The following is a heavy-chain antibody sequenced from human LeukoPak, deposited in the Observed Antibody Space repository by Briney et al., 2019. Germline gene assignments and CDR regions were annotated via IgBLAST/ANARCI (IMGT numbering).Heavy chain of an antibody. V-gene: IGHV3-30*02. Sequence: PGGSLRLSCAASAFTFSNYGMHWVRQAPGKGLEWVAFVRYDGTNKNYADSVKGRFTISRDNSKNTLYLQMNSLRAEDTALYYCARDMVGATGKFGYWGQGTLVTVSS. CDR1: AFTFSNYG. J-gene: IGHJ4*02. CDR3: ARDMVGATGKFGY. CDR2: VRYDGTNK. D-gene: IGHD1-26*01.